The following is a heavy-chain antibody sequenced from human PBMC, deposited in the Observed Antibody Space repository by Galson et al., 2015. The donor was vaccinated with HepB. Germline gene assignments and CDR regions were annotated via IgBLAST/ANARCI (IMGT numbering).Heavy chain of an antibody. D-gene: IGHD3-10*01. J-gene: IGHJ6*03. CDR2: ISSSGTYI. CDR3: ARAPLYGSGSPNYYYYYYMDV. CDR1: GFTFGNYA. Sequence: SLRLSCAASGFTFGNYAMNWVRQAPGKGLEWVSSISSSGTYIDYADSVKGRLTISRDNAKDSLYFQMHSLRAEDTAVYYCARAPLYGSGSPNYYYYYYMDVWGKGTTVTVSS. V-gene: IGHV3-21*01.